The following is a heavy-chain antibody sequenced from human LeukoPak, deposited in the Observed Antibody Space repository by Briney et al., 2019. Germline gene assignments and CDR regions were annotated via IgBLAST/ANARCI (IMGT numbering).Heavy chain of an antibody. Sequence: GRSLRLSCAASGFTFSSYAMHWVRQAPGKGLEWVAVISYDGSNKYYADPVKGRFTISRDNSKNTLYLQMNSLRAEDTAVYYCARRGFFGARPYYDILTGYLDYWGQGTLVTVSS. CDR1: GFTFSSYA. CDR2: ISYDGSNK. CDR3: ARRGFFGARPYYDILTGYLDY. V-gene: IGHV3-30*04. D-gene: IGHD3-9*01. J-gene: IGHJ4*02.